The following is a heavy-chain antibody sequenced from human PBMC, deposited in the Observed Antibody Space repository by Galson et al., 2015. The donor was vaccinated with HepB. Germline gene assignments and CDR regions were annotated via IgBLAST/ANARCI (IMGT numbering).Heavy chain of an antibody. CDR2: ISSSSSTI. CDR3: ARDGTIAVAGLGPYSGSYYMDY. CDR1: GFTFSSYT. Sequence: SLRLSCAASGFTFSSYTMNWVRQAPGKGLEWVSYISSSSSTIYYADSVKGRFTISRDNAKNSLYLQMNSLRDEDTAVYSCARDGTIAVAGLGPYSGSYYMDYWGQGTLVTVSS. V-gene: IGHV3-48*02. D-gene: IGHD6-19*01. J-gene: IGHJ4*02.